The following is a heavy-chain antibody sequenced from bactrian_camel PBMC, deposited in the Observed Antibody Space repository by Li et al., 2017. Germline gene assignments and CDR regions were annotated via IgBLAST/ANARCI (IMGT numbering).Heavy chain of an antibody. Sequence: VQLVESGGGLVQPGGSLRLSCAASGFTSKDYDMTWVRQAPGKGLEWVSTINDDGGKAYYATSVKDGFTISRDNAKNSLYLQVTSLKTEDTACISVRQIENGLMIIVQVIRTIGAGGPRSPSP. CDR3: RQIENGLMIIVQVIRT. CDR2: INDDGGKA. CDR1: GFTSKDYD. D-gene: IGHD1*01. J-gene: IGHJ4*01. V-gene: IGHV3S40*01.